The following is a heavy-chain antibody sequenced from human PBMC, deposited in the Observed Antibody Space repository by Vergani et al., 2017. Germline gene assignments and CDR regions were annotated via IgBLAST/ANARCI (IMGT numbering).Heavy chain of an antibody. Sequence: QAQLVQSGPELKKPGASVKVSCKASGYTFTSYALHWVRQAPGQGLEWLGWINPNTETPTYSQAFTGRFVFSLDPSVNTAFLEISGLTAEDTALYYCARAKRGRIAVSAAGTWGQGTLVTVSS. CDR2: INPNTETP. D-gene: IGHD6-19*01. CDR3: ARAKRGRIAVSAAGT. CDR1: GYTFTSYA. J-gene: IGHJ4*03. V-gene: IGHV7-4-1*02.